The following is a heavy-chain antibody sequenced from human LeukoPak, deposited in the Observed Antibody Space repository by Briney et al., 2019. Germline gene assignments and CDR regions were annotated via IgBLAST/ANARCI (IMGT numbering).Heavy chain of an antibody. V-gene: IGHV3-53*01. J-gene: IGHJ4*02. CDR2: IYSGSGT. CDR3: ARDLYDSGGYSSPIDY. CDR1: GFTVSSNY. D-gene: IGHD3-22*01. Sequence: GGSLRLSCAASGFTVSSNYMSWVRQAPGKGLEWVSIIYSGSGTYYADSVKGRFTLSRDHSKNTLYLQMNSLRAEDTAVYYCARDLYDSGGYSSPIDYWGQGTLVTVSS.